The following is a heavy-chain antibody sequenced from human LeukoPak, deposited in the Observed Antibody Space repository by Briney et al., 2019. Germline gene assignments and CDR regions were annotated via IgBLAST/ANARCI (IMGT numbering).Heavy chain of an antibody. J-gene: IGHJ6*03. Sequence: SETLSLTCSVSGYCISSGYYWGWIRQPPGKGLGGIGSMYHTGSTYNNPSLKSRVTISVDTCKNQFSLKLSSVNAADTAVYYCARHRGSIVRATYYHYYMDVWGKGTTVTISS. CDR2: MYHTGST. CDR3: ARHRGSIVRATYYHYYMDV. CDR1: GYCISSGYY. D-gene: IGHD1-26*01. V-gene: IGHV4-38-2*02.